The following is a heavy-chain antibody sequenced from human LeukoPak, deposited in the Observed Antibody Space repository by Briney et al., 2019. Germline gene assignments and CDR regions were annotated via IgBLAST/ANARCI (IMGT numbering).Heavy chain of an antibody. D-gene: IGHD3-3*01. J-gene: IGHJ4*02. CDR2: ISSSSSYI. V-gene: IGHV3-21*01. Sequence: PGGSLRLSCAASGFTFSSYSMNWVRQAPGKGLEWVSSISSSSSYIYYADSVKGRFTISRDNSKDTLYLQMNSLRAEDTAVYYCAKGSRGFLEWLLHWDYWGQGTLVTVSS. CDR3: AKGSRGFLEWLLHWDY. CDR1: GFTFSSYS.